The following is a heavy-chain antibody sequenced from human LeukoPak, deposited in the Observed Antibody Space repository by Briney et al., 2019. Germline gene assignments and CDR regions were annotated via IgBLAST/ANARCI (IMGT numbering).Heavy chain of an antibody. D-gene: IGHD2-8*01. V-gene: IGHV3-7*03. J-gene: IGHJ4*02. Sequence: GGSLRLSCVASGFPFSSYWMTWVRQAPGKGLEWVANIKQDGSKKSYVDSVKGRFTISRDNAKNSLYLQMNSLRDEDTAVYFCARRYCTPSSCYSDYWGQGALVTVSS. CDR2: IKQDGSKK. CDR3: ARRYCTPSSCYSDY. CDR1: GFPFSSYW.